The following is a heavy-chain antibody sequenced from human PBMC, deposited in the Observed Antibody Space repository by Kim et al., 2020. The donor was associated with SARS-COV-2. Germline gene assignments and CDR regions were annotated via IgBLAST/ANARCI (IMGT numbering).Heavy chain of an antibody. CDR2: ISSSSSYT. CDR1: GFTFSDYY. J-gene: IGHJ6*02. V-gene: IGHV3-11*06. Sequence: GGSLRLSCAASGFTFSDYYMSWIRQAPGKGLEWVSYISSSSSYTNYADSVKGRFTISRDNAKNSLYLQMNSLRAEDTAVYYCARDFGSGWYDGEPYGMDVWGQGTTVTVSS. CDR3: ARDFGSGWYDGEPYGMDV. D-gene: IGHD6-19*01.